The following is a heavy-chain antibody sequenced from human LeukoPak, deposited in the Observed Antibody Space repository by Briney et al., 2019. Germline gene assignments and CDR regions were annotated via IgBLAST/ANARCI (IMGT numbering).Heavy chain of an antibody. D-gene: IGHD2-2*01. CDR1: GFTFSSYA. Sequence: PGGSLRLSCAASGFTFSSYAMSWVRQAPGKGLEWVSVISGSGGSTYYADSVKGRFTISRDNSKNTLYLQMDSLRAEDTAVYYCAKDLREYCSSTTCCAFDYWGQGTLVTVSS. J-gene: IGHJ4*02. V-gene: IGHV3-23*01. CDR2: ISGSGGST. CDR3: AKDLREYCSSTTCCAFDY.